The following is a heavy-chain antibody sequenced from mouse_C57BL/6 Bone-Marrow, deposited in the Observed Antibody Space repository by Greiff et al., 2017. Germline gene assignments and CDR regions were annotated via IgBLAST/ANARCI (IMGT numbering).Heavy chain of an antibody. CDR1: GYTFTSYW. V-gene: IGHV1-50*01. CDR2: IDPSDSYT. Sequence: QVQLQQPGAELVKPGASVKLSCKASGYTFTSYWMQWVKQRPGQGLEWIGEIDPSDSYTNYKQKFKGKATLTVDTSSSTAHMQLSSLTSEDSAVYYCARGLGPSWFAYWGQGTLVTVSA. CDR3: ARGLGPSWFAY. D-gene: IGHD4-1*01. J-gene: IGHJ3*01.